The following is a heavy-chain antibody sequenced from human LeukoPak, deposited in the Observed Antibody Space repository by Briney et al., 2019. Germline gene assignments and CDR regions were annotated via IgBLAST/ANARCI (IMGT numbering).Heavy chain of an antibody. Sequence: GASVKVSCKASGYTFTSYDINWVRQATGQGLEWMGWMNPNSGNTGYAQKFQGRVTMTRNTSISTAYTELSSLRSEDTAVYYCARGILGSYSSWPHYWGQGTLVTVSS. V-gene: IGHV1-8*01. CDR1: GYTFTSYD. CDR2: MNPNSGNT. J-gene: IGHJ4*02. D-gene: IGHD1-26*01. CDR3: ARGILGSYSSWPHY.